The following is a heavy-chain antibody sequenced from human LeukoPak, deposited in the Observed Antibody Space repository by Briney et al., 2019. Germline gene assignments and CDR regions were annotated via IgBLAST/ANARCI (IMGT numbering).Heavy chain of an antibody. Sequence: SETLSLTCTVSGGSISTNGYYWGWIRQPPGKGLEWIGSIYHSGSSYFNPPLKSRVTISVDTSKNQFSLKLSSVTAGDTAVYYCARLRGYSYGYFDYWGQGTLVSVSP. CDR3: ARLRGYSYGYFDY. V-gene: IGHV4-39*01. J-gene: IGHJ4*02. CDR1: GGSISTNGYY. D-gene: IGHD5-18*01. CDR2: IYHSGSS.